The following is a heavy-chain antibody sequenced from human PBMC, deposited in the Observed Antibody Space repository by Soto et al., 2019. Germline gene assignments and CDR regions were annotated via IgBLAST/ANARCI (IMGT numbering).Heavy chain of an antibody. J-gene: IGHJ4*02. CDR3: ATVRSGALDY. CDR1: GFTVSSNY. Sequence: EVQLVESGGGLIQPGGSLRLSCAASGFTVSSNYMSWVRQAPGKGLEWVSDIYSGGTTYYADSVKGRFTISRDNSKNTLFLQMNSLRAEDTAVYYCATVRSGALDYWCQGTLVTVSS. CDR2: IYSGGTT. V-gene: IGHV3-53*01.